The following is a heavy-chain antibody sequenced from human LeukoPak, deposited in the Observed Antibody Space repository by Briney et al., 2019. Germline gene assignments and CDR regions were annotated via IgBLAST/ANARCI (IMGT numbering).Heavy chain of an antibody. CDR3: ARWRPRWPGDY. CDR2: ISSSGDTI. D-gene: IGHD1-14*01. Sequence: TGGSLRLSCAASGFTFSTYAMSWIRQAPGKGLEWVSYISSSGDTIYYADSVKGRFTISRDNAKNSLYLQMNSLRAEDTAVYYCARWRPRWPGDYWGQGTLVTVSS. V-gene: IGHV3-11*01. CDR1: GFTFSTYA. J-gene: IGHJ4*02.